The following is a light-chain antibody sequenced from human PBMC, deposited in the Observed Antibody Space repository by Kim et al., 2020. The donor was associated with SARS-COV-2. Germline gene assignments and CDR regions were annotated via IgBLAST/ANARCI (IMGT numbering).Light chain of an antibody. J-gene: IGKJ1*01. CDR3: QQYNKWPRT. CDR1: QSVSSN. CDR2: GTS. V-gene: IGKV3-15*01. Sequence: EVVMTQSPATLSVSPGERATLSCRASQSVSSNLAWYQQKPGQGPRLLIYGTSTRATGIPARFSGSGSGTEFTLIISSLQSEDFAVYYCQQYNKWPRTFGQGTKVEIK.